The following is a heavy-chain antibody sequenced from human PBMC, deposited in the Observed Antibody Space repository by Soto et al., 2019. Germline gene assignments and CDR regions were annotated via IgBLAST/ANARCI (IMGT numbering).Heavy chain of an antibody. CDR1: GGSISSGGYS. V-gene: IGHV4-30-2*01. CDR3: ARGAGTDIVVPWFDP. Sequence: SETLSLTCAVSGGSISSGGYSWSWIRQPPGKGLEWIGYIYHSGSTYYNPSLKSRVTISVDRSKNQFSLKLSSVTAADTAVYYCARGAGTDIVVPWFDPWGQGTLVTVSS. CDR2: IYHSGST. D-gene: IGHD2-15*01. J-gene: IGHJ5*02.